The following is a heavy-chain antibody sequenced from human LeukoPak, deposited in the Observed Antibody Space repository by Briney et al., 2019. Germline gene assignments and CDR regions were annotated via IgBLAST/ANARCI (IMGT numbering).Heavy chain of an antibody. D-gene: IGHD3-3*01. V-gene: IGHV3-30*03. CDR1: GFTFSRHG. CDR3: ARDRAWNYFDY. CDR2: ISNDGSRK. J-gene: IGHJ4*02. Sequence: GRSLRLSCAPSGFTFSRHGMHWVRQAPGKGLEWVAIISNDGSRKYYAHSVEGRYTISRDNSKNTLYLQMDSLRAEDTAVYYCARDRAWNYFDYWGQGTLVTVSS.